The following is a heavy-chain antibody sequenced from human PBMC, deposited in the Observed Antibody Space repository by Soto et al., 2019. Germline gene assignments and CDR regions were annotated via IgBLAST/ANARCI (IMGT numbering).Heavy chain of an antibody. CDR2: ISGSGGST. CDR3: AKDISDQQQDY. Sequence: EVQLLESGGGLVQPGGSLRLSCAASGFTFSSYAMSWVRQAPGKGLEWVSAISGSGGSTYYADSVKGRFTISRDNSKKPLYVKMTSLTAEDTAVDYCAKDISDQQQDYWGQGTLVTVSS. CDR1: GFTFSSYA. V-gene: IGHV3-23*01. D-gene: IGHD6-13*01. J-gene: IGHJ4*02.